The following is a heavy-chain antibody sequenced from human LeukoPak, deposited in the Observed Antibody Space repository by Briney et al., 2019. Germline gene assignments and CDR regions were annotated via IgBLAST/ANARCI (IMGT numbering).Heavy chain of an antibody. CDR3: AEGRGQGFDY. V-gene: IGHV3-23*01. CDR1: GFTFSSYA. D-gene: IGHD3-10*01. CDR2: ISGSGIGGRT. Sequence: QAGGSLRLSCAASGFTFSSYAMSWFRQAPGKGLEWVSGISGSGIGGRTHYADSVKGRFTISRDNSKNTLYLQMNSLRVEDTAVYYCAEGRGQGFDYWGQGTLVTVSS. J-gene: IGHJ4*02.